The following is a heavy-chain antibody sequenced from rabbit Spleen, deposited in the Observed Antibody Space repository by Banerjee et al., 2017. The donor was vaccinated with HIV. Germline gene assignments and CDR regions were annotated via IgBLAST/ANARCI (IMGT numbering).Heavy chain of an antibody. CDR2: IDTNDGDT. Sequence: LEESGGGLVKPGGTLTLTCTVSGFSFSSNWICWVRQAPGKGLEWIACIDTNDGDTDYANWPKGRFTISKTSSTTVTLQMTSLTDADTATYFCARDSAGREDFSLWGPGTLVTVS. D-gene: IGHD4-2*01. CDR1: GFSFSSNW. J-gene: IGHJ4*01. V-gene: IGHV1S45*01. CDR3: ARDSAGREDFSL.